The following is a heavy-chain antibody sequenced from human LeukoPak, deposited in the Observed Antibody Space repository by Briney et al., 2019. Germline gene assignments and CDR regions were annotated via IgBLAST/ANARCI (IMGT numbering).Heavy chain of an antibody. CDR3: AIPSYCSGGSCYPPDWFDP. D-gene: IGHD2-15*01. CDR2: IIPIFGTA. V-gene: IGHV1-69*13. J-gene: IGHJ5*02. CDR1: GGSFSSYA. Sequence: SVKVSCKAPGGSFSSYAISWVRQAPGQGLEWMGGIIPIFGTANYAQKFQGRVTITADESTSTAYMELSSLRSEDTAVYYCAIPSYCSGGSCYPPDWFDPWGQGTLVTVSS.